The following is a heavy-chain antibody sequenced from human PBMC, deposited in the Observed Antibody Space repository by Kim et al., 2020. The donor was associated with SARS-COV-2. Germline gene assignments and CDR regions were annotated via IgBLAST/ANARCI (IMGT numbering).Heavy chain of an antibody. CDR1: GFTFSSYE. J-gene: IGHJ6*02. D-gene: IGHD5-18*01. V-gene: IGHV3-48*03. CDR3: ARDDSYGHGFYYYYGMDV. CDR2: ISSSGSTI. Sequence: GGSLRLSCAASGFTFSSYEMNWVRQAPGKGLEWVSYISSSGSTIYYEDSVKGRFTISRDNAKNSLYLQMNSLRADATAVYYGARDDSYGHGFYYYYGMDVWGQGTTVTVSS.